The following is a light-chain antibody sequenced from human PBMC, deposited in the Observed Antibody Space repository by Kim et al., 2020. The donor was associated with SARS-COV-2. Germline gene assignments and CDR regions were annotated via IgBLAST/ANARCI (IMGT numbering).Light chain of an antibody. V-gene: IGKV1-27*01. CDR3: QKYDGAPWT. CDR2: DAS. CDR1: QFISHY. J-gene: IGKJ1*01. Sequence: ASVGDRVTITCRTSQFISHYLAWYQQHPGKVPQLRIYDASTLQPGVPSRFSGTASGTEFTLTINSLQPEDVATYYCQKYDGAPWTFGQGTKVDIK.